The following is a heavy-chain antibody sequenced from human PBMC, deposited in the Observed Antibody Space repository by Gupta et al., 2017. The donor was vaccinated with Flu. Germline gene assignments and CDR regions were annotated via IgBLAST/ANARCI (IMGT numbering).Heavy chain of an antibody. CDR2: ILPILGAA. V-gene: IGHV1-69*01. D-gene: IGHD2-21*02. J-gene: IGHJ4*02. CDR3: AREFPCGGDCYVLDS. Sequence: GAEVKEPGSSVKVSCKASGGTFSSYSITWVRQAPGQGLEWMGGILPILGAANYAQKIQGRVTITADESTRTAYMELSSLRSDDTAVYYCAREFPCGGDCYVLDSWGQGTLVSVYS. CDR1: GGTFSSYS.